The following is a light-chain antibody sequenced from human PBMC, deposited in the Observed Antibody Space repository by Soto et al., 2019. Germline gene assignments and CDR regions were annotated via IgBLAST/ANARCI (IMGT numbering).Light chain of an antibody. CDR1: QDIGSW. J-gene: IGKJ1*01. V-gene: IGKV1-12*01. CDR3: QQTNSFPWT. Sequence: DIQMTQSLSSVSASVGDIVTITCRASQDIGSWLAWYQQKPGKAPKLLIYGSSNLQGGVPLRFSGSGSGTEFSVTITGLQPEDFATYFCQQTNSFPWTFGQGTKVEIK. CDR2: GSS.